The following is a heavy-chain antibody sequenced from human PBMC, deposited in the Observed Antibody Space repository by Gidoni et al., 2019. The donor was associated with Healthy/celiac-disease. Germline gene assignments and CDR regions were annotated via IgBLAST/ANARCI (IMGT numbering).Heavy chain of an antibody. Sequence: VQLLESGGGLVEPGGSLRLSCAASGFPFSSYAMSWVRQAPGKGLEWVSAISGSGGSTYYADSVKGRFTISRDNSKNTLYLQMNSLRAEDTAVYYCAKGPDDSSGWAFDYWGQGTLVTVSS. CDR3: AKGPDDSSGWAFDY. CDR2: ISGSGGST. D-gene: IGHD3-22*01. CDR1: GFPFSSYA. V-gene: IGHV3-23*01. J-gene: IGHJ4*02.